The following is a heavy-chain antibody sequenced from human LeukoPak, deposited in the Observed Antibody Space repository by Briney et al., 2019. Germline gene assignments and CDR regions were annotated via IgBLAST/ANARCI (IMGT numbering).Heavy chain of an antibody. V-gene: IGHV1-18*01. J-gene: IGHJ6*03. Sequence: ASVKVSCKASGYTFTSYGISWVRQAPGQGLEWMGWISAYNGNTNYAQKLQGRVTMTTDTSTSTAYMELRSLRSDDTAVDYCARLGVPAAASYYYYYMDVWGKGTTVTVSS. D-gene: IGHD2-2*01. CDR1: GYTFTSYG. CDR3: ARLGVPAAASYYYYYMDV. CDR2: ISAYNGNT.